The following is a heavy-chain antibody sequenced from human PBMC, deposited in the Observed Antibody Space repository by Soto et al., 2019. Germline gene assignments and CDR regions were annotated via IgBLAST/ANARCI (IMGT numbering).Heavy chain of an antibody. J-gene: IGHJ6*02. CDR1: GDSISSGGYY. CDR3: CAXXRXRXXXKSYGMDV. V-gene: IGHV4-31*03. CDR2: IFYTGTT. Sequence: QVQLQESGPGLVKPSQTLSLTCTVSGDSISSGGYYWSWIRQHPGKGLEWIGYIFYTGTTYYNPSLMSRVSISXXXXXXXXXXXXTXXXXXXXXXXXCAXXRXRXXXKSYGMDVWGQGTTVTVSS.